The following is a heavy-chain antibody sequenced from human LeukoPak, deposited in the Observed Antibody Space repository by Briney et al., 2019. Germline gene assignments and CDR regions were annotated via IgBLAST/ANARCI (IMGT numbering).Heavy chain of an antibody. D-gene: IGHD7-27*01. CDR1: GFTFSSYG. J-gene: IGHJ4*02. CDR3: AKAILNWDFDY. Sequence: GGSLRLSCAASGFTFSSYGMHWVRQAPGKGLEWVAFIRYDGSSKYYADSVKGRFTISRDNSKNTLYLQMNSLRAEDTAVYYCAKAILNWDFDYWGQGTLVTVSS. CDR2: IRYDGSSK. V-gene: IGHV3-30*02.